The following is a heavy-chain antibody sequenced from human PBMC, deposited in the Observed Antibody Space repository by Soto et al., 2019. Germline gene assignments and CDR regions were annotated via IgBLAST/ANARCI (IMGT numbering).Heavy chain of an antibody. CDR3: ARVDCGGDCYVIPENWFDP. Sequence: QVQLVESGGGVVQPGRSLRLSCAASGFTFSSYAMHWVRQAPGKGLEWVAVISYDGSNKYYADSVKGRFTISRDNSKNTLYLQMNSLRAEDTAVYYCARVDCGGDCYVIPENWFDPWGQGTLVTVSS. V-gene: IGHV3-30-3*01. D-gene: IGHD2-21*02. CDR2: ISYDGSNK. J-gene: IGHJ5*02. CDR1: GFTFSSYA.